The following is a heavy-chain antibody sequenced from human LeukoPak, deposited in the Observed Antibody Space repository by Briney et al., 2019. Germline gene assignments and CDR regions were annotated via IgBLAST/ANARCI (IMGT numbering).Heavy chain of an antibody. CDR3: ARSSAGVPFDY. Sequence: PSETLSLTCTVSGGSICTGSYYWGWVRQPPGKGLEYIGSISYSGTTYYNPSLKSRVTISVDTSKNHFSLNLSSVSAADTAVYYCARSSAGVPFDYWGQGTLVTVSS. CDR1: GGSICTGSYY. J-gene: IGHJ4*02. V-gene: IGHV4-39*02. CDR2: ISYSGTT. D-gene: IGHD6-13*01.